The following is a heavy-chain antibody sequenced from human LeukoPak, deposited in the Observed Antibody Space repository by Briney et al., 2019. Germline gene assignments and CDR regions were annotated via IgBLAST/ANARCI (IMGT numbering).Heavy chain of an antibody. V-gene: IGHV4-59*01. CDR2: IYYSGST. J-gene: IGHJ4*02. D-gene: IGHD3-9*01. CDR1: GGSISSYY. Sequence: SETLSLTCTVSGGSISSYYWSWIRQPPGKGLEWIGYIYYSGSTNHNPSLKSRVTISVDTSKNQFSLKLSSVTAADTAVYYCARGYFDWLFLDYWGQGTLVTVSS. CDR3: ARGYFDWLFLDY.